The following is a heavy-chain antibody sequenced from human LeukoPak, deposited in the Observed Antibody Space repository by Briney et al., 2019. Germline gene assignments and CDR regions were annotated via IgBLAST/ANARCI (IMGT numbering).Heavy chain of an antibody. CDR3: ARAVSGYYSLFDY. D-gene: IGHD3-22*01. V-gene: IGHV4-59*01. CDR1: GGSISSYY. J-gene: IGHJ4*02. Sequence: SETLSLTCTVSGGSISSYYWSWIRQPPGKGLEWIGYIYYSGSTNYNPSLKSRVTISVDTSKNQFSLKLSSVTAADTAVYYCARAVSGYYSLFDYWGQRTLVTVSS. CDR2: IYYSGST.